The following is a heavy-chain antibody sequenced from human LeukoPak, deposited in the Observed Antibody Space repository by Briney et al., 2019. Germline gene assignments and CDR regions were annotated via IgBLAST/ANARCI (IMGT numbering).Heavy chain of an antibody. J-gene: IGHJ3*02. CDR3: ARVAPGRYFDVDAFDI. V-gene: IGHV4-61*01. CDR1: GGSISSSSYY. Sequence: SETLSLTCTVSGGSISSSSYYWSWIRQPPGKGLEWIGYIYYSGSTNYNPSLKSRVTISVDTSKNQFSLKLSSVTAADTAVYYCARVAPGRYFDVDAFDIWGQGTMVTVSS. CDR2: IYYSGST. D-gene: IGHD3-9*01.